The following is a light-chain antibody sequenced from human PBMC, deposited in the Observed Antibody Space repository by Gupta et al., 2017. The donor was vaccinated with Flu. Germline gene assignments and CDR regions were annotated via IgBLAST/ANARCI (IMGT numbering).Light chain of an antibody. V-gene: IGLV2-14*01. CDR3: TAETDNRAVVV. Sequence: LPTPPSVSSAPPRSSTTSSSSGSSSICGGNYVSWYQQHPGKAPKLLIYGVSNRPSGVPDRFSGSKSGTTASLTISGLQAEDEADYYCTAETDNRAVVVFGGGTKLTVL. J-gene: IGLJ2*01. CDR2: GVS. CDR1: SSSICGGNY.